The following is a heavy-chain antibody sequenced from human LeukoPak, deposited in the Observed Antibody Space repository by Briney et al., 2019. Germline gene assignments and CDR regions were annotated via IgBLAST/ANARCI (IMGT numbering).Heavy chain of an antibody. CDR2: INTSGST. V-gene: IGHV4-4*07. CDR3: AKHRYSSSTNYYFDS. J-gene: IGHJ4*02. Sequence: PSETLSLTWSVPGXSITTYYWSWIRQPAGKGLEWIGRINTSGSTNYNPSLKSRVTMSVDTSKNQFSLKLSSVTAADTAVYYCAKHRYSSSTNYYFDSWGQGTLVTVSS. D-gene: IGHD6-6*01. CDR1: GXSITTYY.